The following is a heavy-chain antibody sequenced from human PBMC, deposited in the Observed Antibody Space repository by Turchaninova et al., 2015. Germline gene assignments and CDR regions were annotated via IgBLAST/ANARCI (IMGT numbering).Heavy chain of an antibody. V-gene: IGHV3-49*03. CDR3: TRDRGGRYYGGTQD. CDR1: EFTLGGLQ. J-gene: IGHJ4*02. D-gene: IGHD1-26*01. Sequence: EVQREESGGGLVQAGRALWRPGPAYEFTLGGLQKGGFRQAPGKGLGWVGFIRSKANGGTTEYAASVKGRVTISRDDSKTIAYLQMNSLKAEDTAVYYCTRDRGGRYYGGTQDWGQGTLVTVSS. CDR2: IRSKANGGTT.